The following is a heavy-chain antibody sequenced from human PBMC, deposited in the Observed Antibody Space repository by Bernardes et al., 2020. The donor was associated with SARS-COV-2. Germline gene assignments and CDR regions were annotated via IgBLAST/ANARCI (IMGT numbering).Heavy chain of an antibody. CDR2: INRSGGT. CDR3: ARQTPTFDP. CDR1: GGSFSGYY. J-gene: IGHJ5*02. D-gene: IGHD1-1*01. Sequence: SETLSVTCVIYGGSFSGYYWTWIRQSPGKGLEWIGEINRSGGTKYNPSLQSRVTISIDTSKNQFSLKLRSVTAADTSVYYCARQTPTFDPWGQGTLVTVSS. V-gene: IGHV4-34*01.